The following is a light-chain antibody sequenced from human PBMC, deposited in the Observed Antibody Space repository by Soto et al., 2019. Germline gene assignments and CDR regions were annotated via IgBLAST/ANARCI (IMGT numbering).Light chain of an antibody. V-gene: IGKV1-5*03. CDR3: QQYSGYPGT. CDR2: KAS. Sequence: DIQMTQSPSTLSASVGDRVTITCRASQSISSWLAWYQQKPQKAPKLLISKASSLESGIPPRFSGSGSGTEFTLTISSLQPDDFATYYCQQYSGYPGTFGQGTKVEVK. CDR1: QSISSW. J-gene: IGKJ1*01.